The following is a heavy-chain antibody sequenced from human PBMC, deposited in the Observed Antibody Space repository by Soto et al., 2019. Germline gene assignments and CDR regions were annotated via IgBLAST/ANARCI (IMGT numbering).Heavy chain of an antibody. V-gene: IGHV1-18*04. CDR2: ISAYNGNT. Sequence: SAKVSFKASGYTFTSYGISWVRQAPGQGLEWMGWISAYNGNTNYAQKLQGRVTMTTDTSTSTAYMELRSLRSDDTAVYYCARGPRTAMALKHWGQGTLVTVSS. J-gene: IGHJ4*02. CDR1: GYTFTSYG. CDR3: ARGPRTAMALKH. D-gene: IGHD5-18*01.